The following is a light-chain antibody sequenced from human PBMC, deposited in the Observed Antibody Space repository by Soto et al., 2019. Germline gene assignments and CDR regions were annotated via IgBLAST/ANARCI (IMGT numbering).Light chain of an antibody. CDR1: QTVRNGY. CDR3: QQYADSPVT. Sequence: EIVLTQSPGFLSVSPGERATLSCRASQTVRNGYLAWYQHKAGQAPRLLIYRTLSRAAGIPDRFSGSGSGTDFTLTISRLEPEDFAVYFCQQYADSPVTVGGGTKVEIK. V-gene: IGKV3-20*01. CDR2: RTL. J-gene: IGKJ4*01.